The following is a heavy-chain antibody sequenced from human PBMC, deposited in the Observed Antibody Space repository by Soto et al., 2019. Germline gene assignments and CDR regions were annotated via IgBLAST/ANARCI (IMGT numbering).Heavy chain of an antibody. J-gene: IGHJ4*02. D-gene: IGHD3-3*01. V-gene: IGHV4-39*01. Sequence: QLQLQESGPGLVKPSETLSLTCTVSGGSISSSSYYWGWIRQPPGKGLEWIGSIYYSGSTYYNPSLKSRVTISVDTSKNQFSLKLSSVTAADTAVYYCARHWEYYDFWSGQSTKYYFDYWGQGTLVTVSS. CDR3: ARHWEYYDFWSGQSTKYYFDY. CDR2: IYYSGST. CDR1: GGSISSSSYY.